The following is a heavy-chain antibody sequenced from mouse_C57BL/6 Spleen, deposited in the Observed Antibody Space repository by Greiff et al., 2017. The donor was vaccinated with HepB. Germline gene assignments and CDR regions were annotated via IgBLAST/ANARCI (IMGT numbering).Heavy chain of an antibody. V-gene: IGHV1-64*01. Sequence: QVQLQQPGAELVKPGASVKLSCKASGYTFTSYWMHWVKQRPGQGLEWIGMIHPNSGSTNYNEKFKSKATLTVDKSSSTAYMQLSSLTSEDSAVYYCGRDYYGSSYGFDYWGQGTTLTVSS. J-gene: IGHJ2*01. D-gene: IGHD1-1*01. CDR1: GYTFTSYW. CDR3: GRDYYGSSYGFDY. CDR2: IHPNSGST.